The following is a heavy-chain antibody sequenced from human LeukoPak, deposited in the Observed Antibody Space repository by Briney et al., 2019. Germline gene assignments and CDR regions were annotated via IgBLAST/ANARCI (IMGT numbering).Heavy chain of an antibody. Sequence: PGGSLRLSCTASGFTFSTFSMNWVRQAPGKGLEWVSSITRSSYIYYGDSVKGRFTISRDNAKKSLYLEMNSLTAEDTAVYYCAREGCSSTSCARSYYFYMDVWGKGTTVTVSS. V-gene: IGHV3-21*01. CDR3: AREGCSSTSCARSYYFYMDV. J-gene: IGHJ6*03. CDR1: GFTFSTFS. CDR2: ITRSSYI. D-gene: IGHD2-2*01.